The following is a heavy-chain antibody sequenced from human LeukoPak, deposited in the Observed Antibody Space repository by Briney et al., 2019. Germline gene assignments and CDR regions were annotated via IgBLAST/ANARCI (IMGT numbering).Heavy chain of an antibody. D-gene: IGHD1-26*01. Sequence: GGSLRLSCAASGFTFSSYSMNWVRQAPGKGLEWVSYISSSSSTIYYADSVKGRFTTSRDNAKNSLYLQMNSLRAEDTAVYYCARGLGAQRYWGQGTLVTVSS. CDR3: ARGLGAQRY. J-gene: IGHJ4*02. CDR2: ISSSSSTI. V-gene: IGHV3-48*04. CDR1: GFTFSSYS.